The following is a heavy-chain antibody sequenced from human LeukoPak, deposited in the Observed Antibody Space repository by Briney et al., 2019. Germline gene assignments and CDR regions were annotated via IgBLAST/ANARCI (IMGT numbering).Heavy chain of an antibody. V-gene: IGHV4-59*01. CDR2: IYDSGST. J-gene: IGHJ4*02. Sequence: PSETLSLTCTVSDGSISSYYWSWIRQPPGKGLVWIGHIYDSGSTNYNPSLKSRVTISVDTSKNQFSLKLSSVTAADTAVYYCAREFSWSGFFDYWGQGTLVTVSS. CDR3: AREFSWSGFFDY. CDR1: DGSISSYY. D-gene: IGHD3-3*01.